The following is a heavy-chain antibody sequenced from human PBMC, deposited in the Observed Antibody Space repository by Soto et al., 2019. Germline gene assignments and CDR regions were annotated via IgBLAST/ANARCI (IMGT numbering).Heavy chain of an antibody. CDR2: ISAYNGNT. Sequence: QVPLVQSGAEVKKPGASVKVSCKASGYTFTSYGITWVRQAPGQGLEWMGWISAYNGNTNYAQKLQGRVTMTTDTSTSAAYMELRSLRSDDTAVYYWASLNDYSNIDDAFDIWGQGTMVTVSS. D-gene: IGHD4-4*01. CDR3: ASLNDYSNIDDAFDI. V-gene: IGHV1-18*01. J-gene: IGHJ3*02. CDR1: GYTFTSYG.